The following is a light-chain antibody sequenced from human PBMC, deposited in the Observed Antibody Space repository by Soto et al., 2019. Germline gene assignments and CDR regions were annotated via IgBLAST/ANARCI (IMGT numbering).Light chain of an antibody. J-gene: IGKJ1*01. CDR1: QSFTTSQ. Sequence: EIVLTQSPGTLSLSPGERATLFCRASQSFTTSQLAWYQQKPGQAPRVLIFGATSRATGIPDRFSGSGSGTDFTLAIGRLEPVDAAVYYCQQYASSPRTFGQGTTVEIK. CDR2: GAT. CDR3: QQYASSPRT. V-gene: IGKV3-20*01.